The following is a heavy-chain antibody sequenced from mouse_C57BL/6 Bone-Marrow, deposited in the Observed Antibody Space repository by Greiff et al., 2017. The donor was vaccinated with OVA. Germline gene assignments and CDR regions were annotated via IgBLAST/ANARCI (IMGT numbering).Heavy chain of an antibody. CDR1: GYAFSSSW. CDR2: LYPGDGDT. J-gene: IGHJ3*01. Sequence: QVQLQQSGPELVKPGASVKISCKASGYAFSSSWMNWVKQRPGKGLEWIGRLYPGDGDTNYNGKFKGKATLTADKSSSTAYMQLSSLTSEDSAVYFCARGGPYYYGSNWFAYWGQGTLVTVSA. CDR3: ARGGPYYYGSNWFAY. D-gene: IGHD1-1*01. V-gene: IGHV1-82*01.